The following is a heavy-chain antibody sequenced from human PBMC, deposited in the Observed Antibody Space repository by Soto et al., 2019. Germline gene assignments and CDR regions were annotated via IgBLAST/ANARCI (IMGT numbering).Heavy chain of an antibody. J-gene: IGHJ4*02. CDR1: GFTISSYA. D-gene: IGHD3-22*01. Sequence: GGSLRLSCAASGFTISSYAMHRVRQAPGKGLEWVALISYDGSDKDYADSVKGRFTISRDNSRNTLFLQMNSLRAEDTAVYYCARDYYKYYDSSGYYRSPAYWGQGTLVTVSS. CDR2: ISYDGSDK. V-gene: IGHV3-30-3*01. CDR3: ARDYYKYYDSSGYYRSPAY.